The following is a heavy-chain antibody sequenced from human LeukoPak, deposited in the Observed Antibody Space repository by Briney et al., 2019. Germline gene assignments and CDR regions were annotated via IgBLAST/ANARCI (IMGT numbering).Heavy chain of an antibody. J-gene: IGHJ6*03. V-gene: IGHV4-4*07. CDR2: IYTSGST. CDR3: ARVRYFDWTHYYMDV. CDR1: GGSISSYY. Sequence: SETLSLTCTVSGGSISSYYWSWIRQPAGKGLEWIGRIYTSGSTNYNPSLKSRVTMSVDTSKNQFSLKLSSVTAADTAVYYCARVRYFDWTHYYMDVWGKGTTVTISS. D-gene: IGHD3-9*01.